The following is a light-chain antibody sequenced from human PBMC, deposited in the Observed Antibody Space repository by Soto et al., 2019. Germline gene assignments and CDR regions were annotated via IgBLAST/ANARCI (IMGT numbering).Light chain of an antibody. J-gene: IGKJ4*01. CDR2: GAS. Sequence: GTLSLSPGERATLSCRASQSVSSNFLTWHQQKPGQAPRLLIYGASSRATGIPDRFSGSGSGTDFTLTISRLEPEDFAVYYCQQYGNSPPVTLGGGTKVDIK. V-gene: IGKV3-20*01. CDR1: QSVSSNF. CDR3: QQYGNSPPVT.